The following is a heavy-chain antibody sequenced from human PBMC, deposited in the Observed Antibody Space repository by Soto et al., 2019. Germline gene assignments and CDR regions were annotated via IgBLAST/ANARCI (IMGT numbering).Heavy chain of an antibody. J-gene: IGHJ4*02. V-gene: IGHV3-30*18. CDR2: ISYDGSNN. CDR3: AKAAMIVVVMEGFFDF. CDR1: GFTFSTYG. Sequence: GGSLRLSCAASGFTFSTYGMQWVRQTPGKGLEWVAVISYDGSNNYYADSVKGRFTISRDNSKNTLYLQMNSLRAEDTAVYYCAKAAMIVVVMEGFFDFWGQGTLVTVSS. D-gene: IGHD3-22*01.